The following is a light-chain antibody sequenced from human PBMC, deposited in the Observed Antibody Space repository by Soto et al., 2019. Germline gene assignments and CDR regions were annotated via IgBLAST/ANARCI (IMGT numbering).Light chain of an antibody. Sequence: QSALTQPASVSGSPGQSITISCTGTSGDIGSYNRVSWYQQHPGKAPKLIIYEVTDRPSGVSNRFSGSKSGNTASLTISGLQAEDEAEYYCSSYASRVFGGGTKVTVL. CDR3: SSYASRV. V-gene: IGLV2-14*01. CDR1: SGDIGSYNR. CDR2: EVT. J-gene: IGLJ2*01.